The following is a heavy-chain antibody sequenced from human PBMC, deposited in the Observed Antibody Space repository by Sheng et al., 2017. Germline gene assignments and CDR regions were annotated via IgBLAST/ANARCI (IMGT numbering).Heavy chain of an antibody. CDR1: GFTFSNDA. CDR2: INGGGDGT. J-gene: IGHJ4*02. V-gene: IGHV3-23*04. D-gene: IGHD5-12*01. CDR3: AKDLRGYDKASDY. Sequence: EVQLVESGGGLVQPGGSLRLSCAASGFTFSNDAMTWVRQAPGKGLEWVSAINGGGDGTHYADSVKGRFTISRDNPKNTLYLQMNSLRAEDTAIYYCAKDLRGYDKASDYWGQGTLVTVSS.